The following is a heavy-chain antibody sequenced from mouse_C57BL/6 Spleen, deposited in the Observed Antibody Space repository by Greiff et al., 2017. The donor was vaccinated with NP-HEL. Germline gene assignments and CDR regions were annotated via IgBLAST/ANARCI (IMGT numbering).Heavy chain of an antibody. J-gene: IGHJ3*01. CDR1: GYTFTDYY. D-gene: IGHD2-1*01. CDR3: AREGYGNSLFAY. CDR2: INPNNGGT. V-gene: IGHV1-26*01. Sequence: VQLQQSGPELVKPGASVKISCKASGYTFTDYYMNWVKQSHGKSLEWIGDINPNNGGTSYNQKFKGKATLTVDKSSSTAYMELRSLTSEDSAVYYCAREGYGNSLFAYWGQGTLVTVSA.